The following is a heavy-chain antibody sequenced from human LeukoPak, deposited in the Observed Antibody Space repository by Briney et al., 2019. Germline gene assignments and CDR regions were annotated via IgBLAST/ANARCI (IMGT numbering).Heavy chain of an antibody. J-gene: IGHJ4*02. D-gene: IGHD3-22*01. CDR1: GYTFTSYG. Sequence: GASVKVSCKASGYTFTSYGISWVRQAPGQGLEWMGWINPNSGGTNYAQKFHGRVTMTRDTSISTAYMELSRLRSDDTAVYYCARESGYYDSSRGVDYWGQGTLVTVSS. V-gene: IGHV1-2*02. CDR3: ARESGYYDSSRGVDY. CDR2: INPNSGGT.